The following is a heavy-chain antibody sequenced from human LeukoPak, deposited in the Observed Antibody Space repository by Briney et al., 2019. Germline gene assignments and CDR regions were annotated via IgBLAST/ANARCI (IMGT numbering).Heavy chain of an antibody. V-gene: IGHV1-18*01. D-gene: IGHD2-15*01. J-gene: IGHJ5*02. Sequence: ASVKVSCKASGYTFTSYGISWVRQAPGQGLEWMGWISAYNGNTNYAQKLQGRVTMTTDTSTSTAYMELRSLRSDDTAVYYCARDRGYCSGGSCPPSWLDPWGQGTLVTVSS. CDR2: ISAYNGNT. CDR1: GYTFTSYG. CDR3: ARDRGYCSGGSCPPSWLDP.